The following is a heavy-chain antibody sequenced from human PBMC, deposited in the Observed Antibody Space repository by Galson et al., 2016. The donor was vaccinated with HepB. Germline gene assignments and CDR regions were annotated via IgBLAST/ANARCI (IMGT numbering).Heavy chain of an antibody. V-gene: IGHV3-7*03. CDR2: IKQDGSEK. Sequence: SLRLSCAASGFTLSTYWMTWVRQAPGKGLEWVANIKQDGSEKNYVDSVKGRYTISRDNAENSLHLQMTSLRAEDTAVYYCAVPGVNYWGRGTLVTVSS. D-gene: IGHD3-16*02. CDR3: AVPGVNY. J-gene: IGHJ4*02. CDR1: GFTLSTYW.